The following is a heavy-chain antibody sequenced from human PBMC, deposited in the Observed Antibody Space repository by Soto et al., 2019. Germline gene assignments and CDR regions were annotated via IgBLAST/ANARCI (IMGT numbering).Heavy chain of an antibody. CDR2: ISSSSSTI. V-gene: IGHV3-48*02. D-gene: IGHD2-15*01. CDR1: GFPFSSYS. CDR3: AGYCSGGSCPLHTDEYYYGMDV. Sequence: GGSLRLSCAASGFPFSSYSMNWVRQAPGKGLEWVSYISSSSSTIYYADSVKGRFTISRDNAKNSLYLQMNSLRDEDTAVYYCAGYCSGGSCPLHTDEYYYGMDVWGQGTTVTVSS. J-gene: IGHJ6*02.